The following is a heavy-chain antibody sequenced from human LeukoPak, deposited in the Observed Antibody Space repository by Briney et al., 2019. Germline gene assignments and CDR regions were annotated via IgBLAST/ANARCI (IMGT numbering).Heavy chain of an antibody. CDR3: AKRRQDIVVVVAATHYYYYMDV. CDR1: GFTFSSYA. CDR2: ISGSGGST. D-gene: IGHD2-15*01. J-gene: IGHJ6*03. Sequence: GGSLRLSCAASGFTFSSYAMSWVRQAPGKGLEWVSAISGSGGSTYYADSVKGRFTISRDSSKNTLYLQLNSLRAEDTAVYYCAKRRQDIVVVVAATHYYYYMDVWGKGTTVTVSS. V-gene: IGHV3-23*01.